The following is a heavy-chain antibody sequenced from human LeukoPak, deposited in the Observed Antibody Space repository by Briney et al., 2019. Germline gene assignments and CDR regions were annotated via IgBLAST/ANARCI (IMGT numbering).Heavy chain of an antibody. CDR3: ARGGGYSYGSLDY. J-gene: IGHJ4*02. V-gene: IGHV4-61*01. D-gene: IGHD5-18*01. CDR2: IYYGGST. Sequence: SETLSLTCTVSGGSISSSSYYWSWIRQPPGKGLEWIGYIYYGGSTNYNPSLKSRVTISVDTSKNQFSLKLSSVTAADTAVFYCARGGGYSYGSLDYWGQGTLVTVSS. CDR1: GGSISSSSYY.